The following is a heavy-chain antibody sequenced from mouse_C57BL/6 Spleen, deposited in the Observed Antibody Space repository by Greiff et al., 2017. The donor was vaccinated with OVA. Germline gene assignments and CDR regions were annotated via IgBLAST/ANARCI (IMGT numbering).Heavy chain of an antibody. CDR2: ISSGGSYT. J-gene: IGHJ2*01. CDR3: ARANSNSRYFDY. CDR1: GFTFSSYG. V-gene: IGHV5-6*01. D-gene: IGHD2-5*01. Sequence: EVKLMESGGDLVKPGGSLKLSCAASGFTFSSYGMSWVRQTPDQRLEWVATISSGGSYTYYPDSVKGRFTISRDNAKNTLYLQMSSLKSEDTAVYYCARANSNSRYFDYWGQGTTLTVSS.